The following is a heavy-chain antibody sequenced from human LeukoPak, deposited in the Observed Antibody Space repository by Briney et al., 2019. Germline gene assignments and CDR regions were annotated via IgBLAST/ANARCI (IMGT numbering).Heavy chain of an antibody. CDR1: GGTFSSYA. CDR2: IIPIFGTA. V-gene: IGHV1-69*13. CDR3: ALRGLYSYANDY. J-gene: IGHJ4*02. D-gene: IGHD5-18*01. Sequence: SVKVSCKASGGTFSSYAISWVRQAPGQGLEWMGGIIPIFGTANYAQKFQGRVTITADESTSTAYMELSSLRSEATAVYYCALRGLYSYANDYWGQGTLVTVSS.